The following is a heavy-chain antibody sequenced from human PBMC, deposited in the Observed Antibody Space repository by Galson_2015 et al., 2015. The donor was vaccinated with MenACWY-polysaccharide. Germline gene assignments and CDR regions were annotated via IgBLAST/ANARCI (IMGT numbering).Heavy chain of an antibody. V-gene: IGHV3-33*06. CDR3: AKDLLGVEMATILHH. D-gene: IGHD5-24*01. J-gene: IGHJ5*02. CDR1: GFTFSSYG. CDR2: IWYDGSNK. Sequence: SLRLSCAASGFTFSSYGMHWVRQAPGKGLEWMAVIWYDGSNKYYADSVKGRFTISRDNSKNTLYLQMNSLRAEDTAVYYCAKDLLGVEMATILHHWGQGTLVTVSS.